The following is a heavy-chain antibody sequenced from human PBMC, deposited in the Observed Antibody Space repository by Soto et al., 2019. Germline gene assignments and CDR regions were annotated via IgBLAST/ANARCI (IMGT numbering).Heavy chain of an antibody. Sequence: RRLSCTASGFTFSSYAMSWVRQAPGKGLEWVSAISGSGGSTYYADSVKGRFTISRDNSKNTLYLRMNSLRAEDTAVYYCAKTIRTTAAPLDYWGQGTLVTVSS. D-gene: IGHD1-7*01. J-gene: IGHJ4*02. CDR1: GFTFSSYA. CDR3: AKTIRTTAAPLDY. CDR2: ISGSGGST. V-gene: IGHV3-23*01.